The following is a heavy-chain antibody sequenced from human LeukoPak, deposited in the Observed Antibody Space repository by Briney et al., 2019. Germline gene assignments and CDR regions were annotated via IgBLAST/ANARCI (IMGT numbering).Heavy chain of an antibody. CDR2: ISYDGSNK. CDR1: GFTFSSYA. CDR3: AGDLDSFDF. V-gene: IGHV3-30-3*01. Sequence: GRSLRLSCAASGFTFSSYAMHWVRQAPGKGLEWVAVISYDGSNKYYADSVKGRFTISRDNSKNPLFLQMNSLKAEEKACDYCAGDLDSFDFWGQGTMVTVSS. D-gene: IGHD2-21*01. J-gene: IGHJ3*01.